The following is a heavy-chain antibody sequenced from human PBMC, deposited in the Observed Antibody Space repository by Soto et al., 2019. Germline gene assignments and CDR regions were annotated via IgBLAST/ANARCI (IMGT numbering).Heavy chain of an antibody. CDR3: AKDKGPYSYGPYGMDV. CDR1: GFTFSGYG. Sequence: QVQLVESGGGVVQPGRSLRLSCAASGFTFSGYGMHWVRQAPGKVLEWVALISYDGSTKYYADSVKGRFTISRDNSKNTLYLQMNSLRAEDAAVYYCAKDKGPYSYGPYGMDVWGQGTTVTVSS. D-gene: IGHD5-18*01. V-gene: IGHV3-30*18. J-gene: IGHJ6*02. CDR2: ISYDGSTK.